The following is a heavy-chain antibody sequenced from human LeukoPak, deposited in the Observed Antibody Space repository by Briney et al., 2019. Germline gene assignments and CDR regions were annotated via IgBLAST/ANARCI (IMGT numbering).Heavy chain of an antibody. V-gene: IGHV3-30*18. CDR1: GFTFSSYG. D-gene: IGHD2-2*01. CDR2: ISYDGSNK. CDR3: AKMGGIVVVPAADWFDP. J-gene: IGHJ5*02. Sequence: GGSLRLSCAASGFTFSSYGMHWVRQAPGKGLEWVAVISYDGSNKYYADSVKGRFTISRDNSKNTLYLQMNSLSAEDTAVYYCAKMGGIVVVPAADWFDPWGQGTLVTVSS.